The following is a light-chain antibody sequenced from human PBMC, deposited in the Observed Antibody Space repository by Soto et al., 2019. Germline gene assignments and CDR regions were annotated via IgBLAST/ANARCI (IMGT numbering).Light chain of an antibody. Sequence: DIQMTQSPSSLSASVGDRVTIPCRASQSISSHLNWYQQKPGKAPKLLIYAASSLQSGVPSRFSGSGSGTDFTLTISSLQPEDSATYYCQQSYSTLSWTFGQGTKVDIK. J-gene: IGKJ1*01. CDR3: QQSYSTLSWT. CDR2: AAS. CDR1: QSISSH. V-gene: IGKV1-39*01.